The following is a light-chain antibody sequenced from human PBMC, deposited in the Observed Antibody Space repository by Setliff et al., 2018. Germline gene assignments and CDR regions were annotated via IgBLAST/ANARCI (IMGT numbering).Light chain of an antibody. Sequence: ALTQPASVSGSPGQSITISCTGTASDVGAYNFVSWYQQHPGKAPNLIIYDVNNRPAGVSNRFSGSKSGNTASLTISGLQAEDEADYYCCSHTTSSSWVFGGGTKGTVL. CDR3: CSHTTSSSWV. CDR1: ASDVGAYNF. CDR2: DVN. J-gene: IGLJ3*02. V-gene: IGLV2-14*01.